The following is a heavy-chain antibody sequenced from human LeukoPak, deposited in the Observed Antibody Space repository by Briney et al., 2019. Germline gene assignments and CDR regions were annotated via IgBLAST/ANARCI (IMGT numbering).Heavy chain of an antibody. CDR2: INPNRGGT. CDR1: GYTFTGYY. CDR3: ARGITMVRGVIITTFDY. J-gene: IGHJ4*02. V-gene: IGHV1-2*02. Sequence: ASVKVSCKASGYTFTGYYMHWVRQAPGQGLEWMGWINPNRGGTNYAQKFQGRVTMTRDTSISTAYMELSRLRSDDTAVYYCARGITMVRGVIITTFDYWGQGTLVTVSS. D-gene: IGHD3-10*01.